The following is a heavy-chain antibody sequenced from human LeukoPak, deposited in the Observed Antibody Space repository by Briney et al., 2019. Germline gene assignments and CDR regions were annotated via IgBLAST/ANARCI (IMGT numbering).Heavy chain of an antibody. CDR3: ARVSGCSSTTCFTLDY. J-gene: IGHJ4*02. CDR2: IKQDGSEK. V-gene: IGHV3-7*01. D-gene: IGHD2-2*02. CDR1: GFTFSSYW. Sequence: GGSLRLSCAASGFTFSSYWMSWVRQAPGKGLEWVANIKQDGSEKYYVDSVKGRFTISRDNAKNSLYLQMNSLRAEDTAVYYCARVSGCSSTTCFTLDYWGQGTLVSVSS.